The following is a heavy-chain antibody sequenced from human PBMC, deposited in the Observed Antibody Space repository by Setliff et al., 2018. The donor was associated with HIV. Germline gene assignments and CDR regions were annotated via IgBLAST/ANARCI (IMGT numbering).Heavy chain of an antibody. CDR2: INTHSGYT. Sequence: GASVKVSCKASGYTFNNYGISWVRQAPGQGLEWMGWINTHSGYTNYAQNVQGRVTVTMDTSTSTAYMELRSLKSDDTALYYCASTRFGGPDNTPGGRIDFDSWGLGTLVTVSS. CDR3: ASTRFGGPDNTPGGRIDFDS. J-gene: IGHJ4*02. CDR1: GYTFNNYG. D-gene: IGHD2-15*01. V-gene: IGHV1-18*01.